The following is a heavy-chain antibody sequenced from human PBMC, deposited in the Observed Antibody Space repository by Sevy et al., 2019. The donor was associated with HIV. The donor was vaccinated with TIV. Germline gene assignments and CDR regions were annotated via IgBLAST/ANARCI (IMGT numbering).Heavy chain of an antibody. CDR2: IYYTGST. CDR3: ARISNRGLFNWFDP. CDR1: GGSISSSTYY. Sequence: SETLSLTCTVSGGSISSSTYYWGWIRQPPGKGLDYIGTIYYTGSTYYNPSLKSRVTISVDTSKNNFSLKLTSVTAADTAVYYCARISNRGLFNWFDPWGQGTLVTVSS. J-gene: IGHJ5*02. V-gene: IGHV4-39*02. D-gene: IGHD2-2*01.